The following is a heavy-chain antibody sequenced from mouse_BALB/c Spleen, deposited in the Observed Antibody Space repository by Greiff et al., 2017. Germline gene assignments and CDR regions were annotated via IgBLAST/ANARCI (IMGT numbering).Heavy chain of an antibody. CDR3: ARHVTTVVARDAMDY. Sequence: EVKLVESGGGLVQPGGSLKLSCAASGFTFSSYTMSWVRQTPEKRLEWVAYISNGGGSTYYPDTVKGRFTISRDNAKNTLYLQMSSLKSEDTAMYYCARHVTTVVARDAMDYWGQGTSVTVSS. CDR1: GFTFSSYT. V-gene: IGHV5-12-2*01. CDR2: ISNGGGST. J-gene: IGHJ4*01. D-gene: IGHD1-1*01.